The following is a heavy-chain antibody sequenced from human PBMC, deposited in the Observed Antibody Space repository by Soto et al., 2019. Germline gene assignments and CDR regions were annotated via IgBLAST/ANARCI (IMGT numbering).Heavy chain of an antibody. D-gene: IGHD6-19*01. CDR2: INAGNGNT. CDR1: GYTFTSYA. V-gene: IGHV1-3*05. Sequence: QVQLVQSGAEEKKPGASVKVSCKASGYTFTSYAMHWVRQAPGQRLEWMGWINAGNGNTKYSQKFQGRVTITRDTSASTAYMALSSLRSEDTAVYYCATVGGWYVPDYWGQGTLVTVSS. J-gene: IGHJ4*02. CDR3: ATVGGWYVPDY.